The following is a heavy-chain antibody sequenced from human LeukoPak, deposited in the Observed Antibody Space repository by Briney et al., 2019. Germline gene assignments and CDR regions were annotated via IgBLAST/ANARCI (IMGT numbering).Heavy chain of an antibody. V-gene: IGHV3-48*01. CDR2: ISSSSSTI. CDR1: GFTFSSYS. J-gene: IGHJ6*03. D-gene: IGHD2-2*01. Sequence: AGGSLRLSCAASGFTFSSYSMNWVRQAPGKGLEWVSYISSSSSTIYYADSVKGRFTISRDNAKNSLYLQMNSLRAEDTAVYYCARDVSYCSSTSCYSNYYYYYMDVWGKGTTVTVSS. CDR3: ARDVSYCSSTSCYSNYYYYYMDV.